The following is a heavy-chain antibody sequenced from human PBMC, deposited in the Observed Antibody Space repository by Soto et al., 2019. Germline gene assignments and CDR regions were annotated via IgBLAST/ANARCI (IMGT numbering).Heavy chain of an antibody. CDR1: GFTFSSYA. V-gene: IGHV3-23*01. CDR3: AKDAGYYDSSGYYGY. J-gene: IGHJ4*02. CDR2: ISGSGGST. Sequence: PGGSLRLSCAASGFTFSSYAMSWVRQAPGKGLERVSAISGSGGSTYYADSVKGRFTISRDNSKNTLYLQMNSLRAEDTAVYYCAKDAGYYDSSGYYGYWGQGTLVTVSS. D-gene: IGHD3-22*01.